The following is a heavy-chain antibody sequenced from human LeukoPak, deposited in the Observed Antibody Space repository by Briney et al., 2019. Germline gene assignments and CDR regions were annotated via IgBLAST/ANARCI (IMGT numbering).Heavy chain of an antibody. J-gene: IGHJ4*02. Sequence: GGSLRLSCAASGFTVSSNYMSWVRQAPGKGLEWVSVIYSGGSTYYADSVKGRFTISRDNAKNSLYLQMNSLRDEDTAVYYCARDPYDILTGYLEYYFDYWGQGTLVTVSS. V-gene: IGHV3-53*01. CDR1: GFTVSSNY. CDR2: IYSGGST. CDR3: ARDPYDILTGYLEYYFDY. D-gene: IGHD3-9*01.